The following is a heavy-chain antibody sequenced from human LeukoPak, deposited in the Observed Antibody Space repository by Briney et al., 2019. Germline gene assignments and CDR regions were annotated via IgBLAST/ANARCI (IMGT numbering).Heavy chain of an antibody. J-gene: IGHJ4*02. V-gene: IGHV1-18*01. D-gene: IGHD4-17*01. CDR2: ISAYYGNT. Sequence: ASVKVSCKASGYTFTSYGISWVRQAPGQGLEWMGWISAYYGNTNYAQKLQGRVTMTTDTSTSTAYMELRSLRSDDTAVYYCASTTVTTYESDYWGQGTLVTVSS. CDR3: ASTTVTTYESDY. CDR1: GYTFTSYG.